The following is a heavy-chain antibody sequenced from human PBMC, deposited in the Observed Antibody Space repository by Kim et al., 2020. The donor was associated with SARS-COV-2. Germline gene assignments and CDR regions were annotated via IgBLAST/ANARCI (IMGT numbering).Heavy chain of an antibody. CDR1: GFTFDNFA. J-gene: IGHJ4*01. CDR3: AKGDCSSGRCYTKDC. V-gene: IGHV3-23*01. Sequence: GGSLRLSCAASGFTFDNFAMSWVRQSPGRGLEWVSTISGSGDSTFYADSVKGRFTLSRDNSMSTVYLQMNSLRVEDTALYYCAKGDCSSGRCYTKDCWG. D-gene: IGHD6-19*01. CDR2: ISGSGDST.